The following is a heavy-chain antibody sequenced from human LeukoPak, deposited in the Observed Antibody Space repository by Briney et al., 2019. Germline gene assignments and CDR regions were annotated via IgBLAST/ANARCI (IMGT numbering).Heavy chain of an antibody. Sequence: PSETLSLTCTVSGGSISSSSYYWGWIRQPPGKGLEWIGSIYYSGSTYYNPSLKSRVTISVDTSKNQFSLKLSSVTAADTAVYYCARHPWYYYDSSGYYLDYWGQGTLVTVSS. J-gene: IGHJ4*02. CDR2: IYYSGST. CDR1: GGSISSSSYY. D-gene: IGHD3-22*01. CDR3: ARHPWYYYDSSGYYLDY. V-gene: IGHV4-39*01.